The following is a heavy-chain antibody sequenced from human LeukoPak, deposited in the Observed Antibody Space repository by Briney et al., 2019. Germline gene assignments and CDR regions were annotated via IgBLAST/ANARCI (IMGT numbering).Heavy chain of an antibody. CDR2: INAGNGNT. V-gene: IGHV1-3*03. CDR1: GYTFTSYT. Sequence: GASVKVSCKASGYTFTSYTIHWVRQAPGQRLEWMGWINAGNGNTKYSQEFQDRVTITRDTSASTAYMELSSLRSEDTAVYYCARGGPAGDFIVVAPTNNAFDIWGQGTMVTVSS. CDR3: ARGGPAGDFIVVAPTNNAFDI. J-gene: IGHJ3*02. D-gene: IGHD2-2*01.